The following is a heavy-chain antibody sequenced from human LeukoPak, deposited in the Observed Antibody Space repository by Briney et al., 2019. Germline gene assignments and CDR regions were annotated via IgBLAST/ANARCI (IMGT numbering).Heavy chain of an antibody. CDR3: ARVWSYYVDY. CDR1: GGPISSGGYY. Sequence: SETLSLTCTVSGGPISSGGYYWSWIRQHPGKGLEWIGYIYYSGSTYYNPSLKSRVTISVDTSKNQFSLKLSSVTAADTAVYYCARVWSYYVDYWGQGTLVTVSS. J-gene: IGHJ4*02. V-gene: IGHV4-31*03. CDR2: IYYSGST. D-gene: IGHD3-10*02.